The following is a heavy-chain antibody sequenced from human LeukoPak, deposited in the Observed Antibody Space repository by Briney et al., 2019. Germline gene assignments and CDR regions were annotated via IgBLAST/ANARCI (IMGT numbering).Heavy chain of an antibody. CDR3: ARDLGSGLNP. CDR2: IYHSGST. D-gene: IGHD6-19*01. V-gene: IGHV4-30-2*01. J-gene: IGHJ3*01. Sequence: SQTLSLTCTVSGDSISSGGYYWNWIRQPPGKGLEWIGYIYHSGSTYYNPSLKSRVTISVDRSKNQFSLKLSSVTAADTAVYYCARDLGSGLNPWGQGTMVTVSS. CDR1: GDSISSGGYY.